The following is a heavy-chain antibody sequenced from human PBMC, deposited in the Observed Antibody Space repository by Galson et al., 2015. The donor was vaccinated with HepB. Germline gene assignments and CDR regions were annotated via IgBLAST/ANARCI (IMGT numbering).Heavy chain of an antibody. D-gene: IGHD3-3*01. CDR2: IYTSGST. V-gene: IGHV4-59*10. Sequence: SETLSLTCAVYGGSFSGYYWSWIRQPAGKGLEWIGRIYTSGSTNYNPSLKSRVTMSVDTSKNQFSLKLSSVTAADTAVYYCARGEVEWLLYTGAFDIWGQGTMVTVSS. CDR1: GGSFSGYY. J-gene: IGHJ3*02. CDR3: ARGEVEWLLYTGAFDI.